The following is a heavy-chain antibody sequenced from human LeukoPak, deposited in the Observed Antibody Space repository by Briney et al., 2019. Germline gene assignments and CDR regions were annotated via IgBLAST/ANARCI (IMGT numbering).Heavy chain of an antibody. J-gene: IGHJ4*02. CDR3: ARQGYYDSSGPTTRGFDY. Sequence: GESLKISCKGSGYSFTSYWIGWVRQMPGKGLEWMGIIYLVDSDTRYSPSFQGQVTISADKSISTAYLQWSSLKASDTAIYYCARQGYYDSSGPTTRGFDYWGQGTLVTVSS. V-gene: IGHV5-51*01. CDR2: IYLVDSDT. CDR1: GYSFTSYW. D-gene: IGHD3-22*01.